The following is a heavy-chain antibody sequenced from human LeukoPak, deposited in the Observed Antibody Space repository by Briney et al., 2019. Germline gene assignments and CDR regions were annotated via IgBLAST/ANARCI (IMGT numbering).Heavy chain of an antibody. V-gene: IGHV6-1*01. CDR1: GDSVSSNSAA. CDR2: TYYRSKWYN. D-gene: IGHD1-26*01. J-gene: IGHJ6*02. Sequence: SQTLSLTCAISGDSVSSNSAAWNWIRQSPSRGLEWLGRTYYRSKWYNDYAVSVKSRITINPDTSKNQFSLQLNSVTPEDTAVYYCAREGSSGSYYKGSYYYGMDVWGQGTTVTVSS. CDR3: AREGSSGSYYKGSYYYGMDV.